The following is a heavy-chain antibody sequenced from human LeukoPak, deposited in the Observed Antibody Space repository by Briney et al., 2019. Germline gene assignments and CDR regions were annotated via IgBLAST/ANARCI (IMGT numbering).Heavy chain of an antibody. CDR2: IKQDGSEK. D-gene: IGHD3-9*01. V-gene: IGHV3-7*01. CDR3: ARDRNILTGYYKDNWFDP. Sequence: GGSLRLSCTASGFTLGDYGMSWFRQAPGKGLEWVANIKQDGSEKYYVDSVKGRFTISRDNAKNSLYLQTNSLRAEDTAVYYCARDRNILTGYYKDNWFDPWGQGTLVTVSS. CDR1: GFTLGDYG. J-gene: IGHJ5*02.